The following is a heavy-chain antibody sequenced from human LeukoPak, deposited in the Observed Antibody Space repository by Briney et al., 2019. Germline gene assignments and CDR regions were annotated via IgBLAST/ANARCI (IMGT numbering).Heavy chain of an antibody. CDR1: GGSFSGYY. J-gene: IGHJ6*03. Sequence: PSETLSLTCAVYGGSFSGYYWSWIRQPPGKGLEWIGEINHSGSTNYNPSLKSRVTISVDTSKNQFSLKLSSVTAADTAVYYCARAPVTTGPYYYYYYYMDVWGKETTVTVSS. D-gene: IGHD4-11*01. CDR3: ARAPVTTGPYYYYYYYMDV. V-gene: IGHV4-34*01. CDR2: INHSGST.